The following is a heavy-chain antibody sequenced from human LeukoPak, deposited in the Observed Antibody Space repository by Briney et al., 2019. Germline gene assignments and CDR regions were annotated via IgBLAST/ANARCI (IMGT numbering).Heavy chain of an antibody. CDR2: THYSGST. CDR1: GDSISSYF. CDR3: ARDQRRDYGDFFDN. D-gene: IGHD3-16*01. V-gene: IGHV4-59*01. J-gene: IGHJ4*02. Sequence: SETLSLTCTVSGDSISSYFWSWIRQSPGKGLEWIGYTHYSGSTSYNPSLTSRVTISLDTSKNQFYLRLSSVTASDTAFYYCARDQRRDYGDFFDNWGQGTLATVSS.